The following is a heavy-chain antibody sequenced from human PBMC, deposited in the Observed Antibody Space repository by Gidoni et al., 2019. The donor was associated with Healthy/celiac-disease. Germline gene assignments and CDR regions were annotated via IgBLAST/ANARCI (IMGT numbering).Heavy chain of an antibody. Sequence: EVQLLESGGGLVQPGGSLRLSCAASGFTFSSYAMSWVRQAPGKGLEWVAAMSGSGGSTYYADSVKGRFTISRDNSKNTRYLQMNSLRAEDTAVYYCAKDPLGDYDSSGYDPRHFQHWGQGTLVTVSS. CDR1: GFTFSSYA. D-gene: IGHD3-22*01. V-gene: IGHV3-23*01. CDR3: AKDPLGDYDSSGYDPRHFQH. J-gene: IGHJ1*01. CDR2: MSGSGGST.